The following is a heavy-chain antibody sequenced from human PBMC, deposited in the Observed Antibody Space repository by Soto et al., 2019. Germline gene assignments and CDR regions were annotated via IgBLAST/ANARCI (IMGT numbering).Heavy chain of an antibody. J-gene: IGHJ4*02. CDR3: ARVGSGSGVDF. CDR1: GFTCSSYS. Sequence: EVQLVESGGGLVQPGGSLRLSCAASGFTCSSYSMHWVRQAPGKGLEFVSAISYNGGSTYYANSVKGRFTISRDDSKNTLYIQMGGLRAEDMAVYYCARVGSGSGVDFGGQGTLVPVSS. D-gene: IGHD6-19*01. CDR2: ISYNGGST. V-gene: IGHV3-64*01.